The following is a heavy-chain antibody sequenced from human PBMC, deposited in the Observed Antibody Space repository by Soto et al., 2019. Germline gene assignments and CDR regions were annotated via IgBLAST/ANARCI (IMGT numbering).Heavy chain of an antibody. V-gene: IGHV3-23*01. CDR2: ISGSGGST. CDR3: AKDFGWLQSNRVFDY. Sequence: GGSLRLSCAASGFTFSSYAMSWVRQAPGKGLEWVSAISGSGGSTYYADSVKGRFTISRDNSKNTLYLQMNSLRAEDTAVYYCAKDFGWLQSNRVFDYWGQGTLVAVSS. CDR1: GFTFSSYA. D-gene: IGHD5-12*01. J-gene: IGHJ4*02.